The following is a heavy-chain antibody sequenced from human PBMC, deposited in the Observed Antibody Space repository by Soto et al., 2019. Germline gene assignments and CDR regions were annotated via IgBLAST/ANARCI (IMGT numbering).Heavy chain of an antibody. CDR2: ISYDGSNK. J-gene: IGHJ4*02. Sequence: GGSPRLSCAASGFTFSSYAMHWVRQAPGKGLEWVAVISYDGSNKYYADSVKGRFTISRDNSKNTLYLQLNSLRAEDTAVYYCARDKRDLRFLEWSYYFDYWGQGT. CDR1: GFTFSSYA. D-gene: IGHD3-3*01. CDR3: ARDKRDLRFLEWSYYFDY. V-gene: IGHV3-30-3*01.